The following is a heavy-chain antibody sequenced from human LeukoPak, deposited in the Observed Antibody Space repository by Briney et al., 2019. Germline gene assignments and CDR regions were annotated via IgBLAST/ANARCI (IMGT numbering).Heavy chain of an antibody. Sequence: AGSLRLSCAASGFTFRNYGMHWVRQAPGKGLEWVAVIWYDGSNKYYADSVKGRFTISRDNSKNTMYLQMNSVTAEDTAVYYCAKGLYDRSGYFVDWGQGTLVTVSS. CDR1: GFTFRNYG. J-gene: IGHJ4*02. V-gene: IGHV3-33*06. D-gene: IGHD3-22*01. CDR2: IWYDGSNK. CDR3: AKGLYDRSGYFVD.